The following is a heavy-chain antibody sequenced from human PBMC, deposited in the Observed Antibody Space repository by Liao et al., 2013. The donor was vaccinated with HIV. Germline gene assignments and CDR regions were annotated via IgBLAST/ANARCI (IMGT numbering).Heavy chain of an antibody. CDR2: IYYSGST. D-gene: IGHD6-19*01. V-gene: IGHV4-59*01. J-gene: IGHJ3*02. CDR3: ARDGYSSGWRPYAFDI. CDR1: GGSFSGYY. Sequence: QVQLQESGPGVVKPSETLSLTCAVYGGSFSGYYWSWIRQPPGKGLEWIGYIYYSGSTNYNPSLKSRVTISVDTSKNQFSLKLSSVTAADTAVYYCARDGYSSGWRPYAFDIWGQGTMVTVSS.